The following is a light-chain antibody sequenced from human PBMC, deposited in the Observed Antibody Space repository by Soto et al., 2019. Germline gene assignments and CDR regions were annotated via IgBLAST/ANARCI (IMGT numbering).Light chain of an antibody. J-gene: IGLJ3*02. CDR2: GNT. V-gene: IGLV1-40*01. Sequence: QSVLTQPPSVSGAPGQRVTISCTGSSNIGAGYDVHWYQQLPGTAPKLLISGNTNRPSGVPDRFSGSKSGTSASLAITGLQAEDEADYYCQSYDSSLSGWVFGGGTKLTVL. CDR3: QSYDSSLSGWV. CDR1: SSNIGAGYD.